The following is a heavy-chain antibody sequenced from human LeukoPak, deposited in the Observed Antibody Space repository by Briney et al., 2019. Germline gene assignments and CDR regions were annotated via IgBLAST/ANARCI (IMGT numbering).Heavy chain of an antibody. J-gene: IGHJ4*02. CDR1: GGNFKKYA. CDR3: ARGGAEAVAGSLDF. D-gene: IGHD6-19*01. Sequence: SVKVSCKASGGNFKKYAIYWVRQAPGQGLEWLGGIIPVFGTPSYAQKFQGRVTITTDESTTTGYMELSSLKSEDTAVYYCARGGAEAVAGSLDFWGQGTLVTVSS. V-gene: IGHV1-69*05. CDR2: IIPVFGTP.